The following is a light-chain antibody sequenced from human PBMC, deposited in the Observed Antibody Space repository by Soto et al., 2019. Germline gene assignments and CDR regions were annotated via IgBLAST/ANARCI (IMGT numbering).Light chain of an antibody. V-gene: IGKV3-15*01. CDR1: QSGSSN. J-gene: IGKJ1*01. CDR2: GAS. CDR3: QQYNNWTPRGT. Sequence: EIVITQSPSTPSVSPGERATLSCRASQSGSSNLAWDQQKPGQAPRLLIYGASTRATGIPARFSGSRSGTELTLNSSSMQCEDFAVYYCQQYNNWTPRGTLCQGNKVDIK.